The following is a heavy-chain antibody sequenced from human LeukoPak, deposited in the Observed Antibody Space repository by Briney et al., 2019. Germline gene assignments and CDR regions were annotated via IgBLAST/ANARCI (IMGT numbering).Heavy chain of an antibody. CDR3: ARDGAPGGSYYVGDDAFDI. Sequence: GASVKVSCKASGYTFTSYYMHWVRQTPGQGLEWMGIINPSGGSTSYAQKFQGRVTMTRDTSTSTVYMELSSLRSEDTAVYYCARDGAPGGSYYVGDDAFDIWGQGTMVTVSS. D-gene: IGHD1-26*01. CDR1: GYTFTSYY. J-gene: IGHJ3*02. V-gene: IGHV1-46*01. CDR2: INPSGGST.